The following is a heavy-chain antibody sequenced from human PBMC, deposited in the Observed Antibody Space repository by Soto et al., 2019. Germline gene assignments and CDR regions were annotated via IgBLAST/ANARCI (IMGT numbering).Heavy chain of an antibody. Sequence: PSETLSLTCTVSGGSIRGDYWSWIRQPPGKGLEWIGYIYYSGSTNYNPSLKSRVTISVDTSKNQFSLKLSSVTAADTAVYYCARVGSESYYYYYMDVWGKGTTFTVSS. CDR2: IYYSGST. CDR3: ARVGSESYYYYYMDV. CDR1: GGSIRGDY. V-gene: IGHV4-59*01. J-gene: IGHJ6*03.